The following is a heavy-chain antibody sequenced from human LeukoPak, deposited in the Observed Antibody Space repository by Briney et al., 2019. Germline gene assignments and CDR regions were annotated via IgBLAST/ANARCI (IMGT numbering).Heavy chain of an antibody. D-gene: IGHD3-22*01. J-gene: IGHJ4*02. CDR1: GFTFSSYA. V-gene: IGHV3-23*01. CDR3: AIMHRYYDGSGYWVQ. CDR2: ISTSGGST. Sequence: GGSLKLSCAASGFTFSSYAMSWVRQAPGKGLEWVSGISTSGGSTSYADSVKGRFTISRDNPRNTLYMQMNSLRAEDTAVYYCAIMHRYYDGSGYWVQWGQGTLVTVSS.